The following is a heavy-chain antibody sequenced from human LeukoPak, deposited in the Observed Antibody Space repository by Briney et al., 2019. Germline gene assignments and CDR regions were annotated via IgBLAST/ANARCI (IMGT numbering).Heavy chain of an antibody. Sequence: PSETLSLTCTVSGGSFSSSDYYWGWIRQPPGKGLEWIGYIYYSGSTNYNPSLKSRVTISVDTSKNQFSLKLSSVTAADTAVYYCARGIETDYYYYMDVWGKGTTVTVSS. CDR3: ARGIETDYYYYMDV. CDR1: GGSFSSSDYY. CDR2: IYYSGST. D-gene: IGHD3-10*01. J-gene: IGHJ6*03. V-gene: IGHV4-61*08.